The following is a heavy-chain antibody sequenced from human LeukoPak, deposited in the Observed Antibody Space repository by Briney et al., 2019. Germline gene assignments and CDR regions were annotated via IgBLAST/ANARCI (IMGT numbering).Heavy chain of an antibody. D-gene: IGHD2-15*01. CDR3: TTDPPASSHCSGGSRYSQPLLVDY. Sequence: GGSLRLSCAASGFTFSNAWMSWVRQAPGKGLEWVGRIKSKTDGGTTDYAAPVKGRFTISRDDSKNTLYLQMNSLKTEDTAVYYCTTDPPASSHCSGGSRYSQPLLVDYWGQGTLVTVSS. J-gene: IGHJ4*02. V-gene: IGHV3-15*01. CDR1: GFTFSNAW. CDR2: IKSKTDGGTT.